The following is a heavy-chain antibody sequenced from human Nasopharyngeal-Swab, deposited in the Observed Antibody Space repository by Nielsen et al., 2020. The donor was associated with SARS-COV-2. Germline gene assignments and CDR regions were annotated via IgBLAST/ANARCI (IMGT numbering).Heavy chain of an antibody. CDR2: ISAYNGNT. CDR3: ARDAELAVAGVYYYYGMDV. V-gene: IGHV1-18*01. D-gene: IGHD6-19*01. J-gene: IGHJ6*02. Sequence: ASVKVSCKASGYTFTSYGISWVRQAPGQGLEWMGWISAYNGNTNYAQKLQGRVTMTTDTSTSTAYMELRSLRSDDTAVYYCARDAELAVAGVYYYYGMDVWGQGTTVTVSS. CDR1: GYTFTSYG.